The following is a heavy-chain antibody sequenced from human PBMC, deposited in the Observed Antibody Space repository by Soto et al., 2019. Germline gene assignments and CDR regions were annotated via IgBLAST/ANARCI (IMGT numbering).Heavy chain of an antibody. CDR3: ARDAGGAYDI. CDR1: GGSVSSGSYY. V-gene: IGHV4-61*01. CDR2: IYYSGST. D-gene: IGHD3-10*01. Sequence: QVQLQESGPGLVKPSETLSLTCTVSGGSVSSGSYYWSWIWQPPGKGLEWIGYIYYSGSTNYNPSLKSRVTISVDTSKNQFSLKLSSVTAADTAVYYCARDAGGAYDIWGQGTMVTVSS. J-gene: IGHJ3*02.